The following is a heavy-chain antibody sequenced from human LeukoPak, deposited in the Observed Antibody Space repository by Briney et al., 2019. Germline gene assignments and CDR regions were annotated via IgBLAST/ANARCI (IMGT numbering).Heavy chain of an antibody. D-gene: IGHD1-1*01. CDR1: GGSISSYY. V-gene: IGHV4-59*01. J-gene: IGHJ6*02. CDR3: ARVGDNLGGMDV. CDR2: IYYSGST. Sequence: KPSETLSLTCTVSGGSISSYYWSWIRQPPGKGLEWIGYIYYSGSTNYNPSLKSRVTISVDTSKNQFSLKLSSVTAADTAVCYCARVGDNLGGMDVWGQGTTVTVSS.